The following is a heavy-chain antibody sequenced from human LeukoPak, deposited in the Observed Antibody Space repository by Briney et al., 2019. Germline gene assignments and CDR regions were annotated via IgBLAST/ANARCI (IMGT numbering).Heavy chain of an antibody. D-gene: IGHD3-22*01. CDR3: ARGSAAYYYDSDAFDI. CDR2: IYYSGST. CDR1: GGSISSYY. V-gene: IGHV4-59*01. J-gene: IGHJ3*02. Sequence: PSETLSLTCTVSGGSISSYYWSWIRQPPGKGLERIGYIYYSGSTNYNPSLKSRVTISVDTSKNQFSLKLSSVTAADTAVYYCARGSAAYYYDSDAFDIWGQGTMVTVSS.